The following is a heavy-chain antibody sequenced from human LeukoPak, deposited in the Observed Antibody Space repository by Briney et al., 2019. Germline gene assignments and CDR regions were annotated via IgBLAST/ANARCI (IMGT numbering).Heavy chain of an antibody. D-gene: IGHD2-15*01. J-gene: IGHJ2*01. V-gene: IGHV3-21*01. CDR1: GFTFSSYS. Sequence: PGGSLRLSCAASGFTFSSYSMNWVRQAPGKGLEWVSSISSSGSYIYYADSVKGRFTISRDNAKNSLYLQMNSLRAEDTAVYYCAGGYCSGGSCYSGGWYFDLWGCGTLVTVSS. CDR3: AGGYCSGGSCYSGGWYFDL. CDR2: ISSSGSYI.